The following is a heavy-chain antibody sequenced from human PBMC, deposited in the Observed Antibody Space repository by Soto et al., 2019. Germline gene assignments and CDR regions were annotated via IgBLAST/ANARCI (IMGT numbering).Heavy chain of an antibody. D-gene: IGHD1-26*01. CDR1: GFTFDDYA. J-gene: IGHJ4*02. CDR3: ANGISYLASLDS. CDR2: ISWDGDTI. Sequence: PGGSLRLSCAASGFTFDDYAMHWVRQSPGKGLEWVSLISWDGDTIFYADSVKGRFTISRDNTKNSLYLQMTSLRSEDTDFYYCANGISYLASLDSWGQGTLVTVSS. V-gene: IGHV3-43D*04.